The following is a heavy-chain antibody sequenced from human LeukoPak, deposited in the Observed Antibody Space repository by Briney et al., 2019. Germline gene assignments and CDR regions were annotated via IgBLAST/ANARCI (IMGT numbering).Heavy chain of an antibody. CDR3: ARHGSSGWSGGYYYYMDV. D-gene: IGHD6-19*01. Sequence: GESLKISCKGSGYSFTSYWIGWVRQMPRKGLEWMGIIYPGDSDTRYSPSFQGQVTISADKSISTAYLQWSSLKASDTAMYYCARHGSSGWSGGYYYYMDVWGKGTTVTVSS. J-gene: IGHJ6*03. CDR1: GYSFTSYW. V-gene: IGHV5-51*01. CDR2: IYPGDSDT.